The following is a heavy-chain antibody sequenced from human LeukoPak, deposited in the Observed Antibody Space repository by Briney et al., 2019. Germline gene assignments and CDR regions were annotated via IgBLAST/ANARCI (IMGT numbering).Heavy chain of an antibody. D-gene: IGHD3-10*01. Sequence: PGESLKISCTGSGYTFTNYQIGWVRQVPGKGLEWMALISPGDSDTRYSPSFQGQVTISADKSISTAYLQWNTLQASDTAIYYCARHSGSLSWGQGTLVTVSS. V-gene: IGHV5-51*01. CDR3: ARHSGSLS. CDR1: GYTFTNYQ. CDR2: ISPGDSDT. J-gene: IGHJ4*02.